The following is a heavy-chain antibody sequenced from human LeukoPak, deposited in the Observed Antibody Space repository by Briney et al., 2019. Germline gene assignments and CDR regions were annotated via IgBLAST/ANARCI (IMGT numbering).Heavy chain of an antibody. CDR1: GGTFSSYA. CDR2: IIPILGIA. J-gene: IGHJ4*02. CDR3: AYYYYDSSVYYGALDY. Sequence: GASVKVSCKASGGTFSSYAISWVRQAPGQGLEWMGRIIPILGIANYAQKFQGRVTITADKSTSTAYMELSSLRSEDTAVYYCAYYYYDSSVYYGALDYWGQGTLVTVSS. D-gene: IGHD3-22*01. V-gene: IGHV1-69*04.